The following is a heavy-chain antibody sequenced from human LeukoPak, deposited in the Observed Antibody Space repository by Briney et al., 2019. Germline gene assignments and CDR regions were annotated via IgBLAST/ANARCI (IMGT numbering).Heavy chain of an antibody. CDR3: ARGTGYYYYYMDV. Sequence: SETLSLTCNVSGGSISDYHWSWIRQPPGKGLEWLGYIYYSGSTYYNPSLKSRVTISVDTSKNQFSLKLSSVTAADTAVYYCARGTGYYYYYMDVWGKGTTVTVSS. J-gene: IGHJ6*03. CDR1: GGSISDYH. D-gene: IGHD1-14*01. V-gene: IGHV4-59*12. CDR2: IYYSGST.